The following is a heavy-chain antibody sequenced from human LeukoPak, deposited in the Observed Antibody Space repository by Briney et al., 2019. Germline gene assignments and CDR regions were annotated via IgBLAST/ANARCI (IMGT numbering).Heavy chain of an antibody. CDR2: ITGSGGNT. CDR1: GFTFSSYA. D-gene: IGHD6-25*01. V-gene: IGHV3-23*01. Sequence: RGSLRLSCAASGFTFSSYAMSWVRQAPGKGLEWISGITGSGGNTYYADSVKGRFTISRDNSKNTLYLQMNSLRAEDTAVYYCAKKSAADIPPIYWGQGTLVTVSS. CDR3: AKKSAADIPPIY. J-gene: IGHJ4*02.